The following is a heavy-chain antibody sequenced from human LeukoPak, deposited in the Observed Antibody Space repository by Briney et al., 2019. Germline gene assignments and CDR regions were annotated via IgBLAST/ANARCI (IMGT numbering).Heavy chain of an antibody. Sequence: ASVKVSCKASGGTFSSYAISWVRQATGQGLEWMGWINPNSGGTNYAQKFQGRVTMTRDTSISTAYMELSRLRSDDTAVYYCARGEYWGQGTLVTVSS. CDR3: ARGEY. CDR2: INPNSGGT. CDR1: GGTFSSYA. V-gene: IGHV1-2*02. J-gene: IGHJ4*02. D-gene: IGHD1-26*01.